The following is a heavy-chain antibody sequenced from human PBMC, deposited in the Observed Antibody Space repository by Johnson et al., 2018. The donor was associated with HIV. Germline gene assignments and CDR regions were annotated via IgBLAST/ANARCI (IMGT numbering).Heavy chain of an antibody. J-gene: IGHJ3*02. Sequence: VQLVESGGGLVQPGGSLRLSCAASGFTFSSFWLTWVRQAPGKGLEWVANINLDGSEKYYADSVKGRFTISRDNVKNSVFLQMNTLGADDTAFYYCARQSATGGPFDIWGQGTMVTVSS. D-gene: IGHD3-10*01. V-gene: IGHV3-7*01. CDR2: INLDGSEK. CDR3: ARQSATGGPFDI. CDR1: GFTFSSFW.